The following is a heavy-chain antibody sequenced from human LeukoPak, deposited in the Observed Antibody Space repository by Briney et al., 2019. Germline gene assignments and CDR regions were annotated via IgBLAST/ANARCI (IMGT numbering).Heavy chain of an antibody. Sequence: ASVKVSCKASGYTFTGYYMHWGRQAPGQGLEWMGWINPNSGGTNYAQKFQGRVTMTRDTSISTAYMELSRLRSDVTAVYSGPRDSWGLRYFDWYPKGYFDYWGQGTLVTVSS. CDR3: PRDSWGLRYFDWYPKGYFDY. J-gene: IGHJ4*02. CDR1: GYTFTGYY. D-gene: IGHD3-9*01. V-gene: IGHV1-2*02. CDR2: INPNSGGT.